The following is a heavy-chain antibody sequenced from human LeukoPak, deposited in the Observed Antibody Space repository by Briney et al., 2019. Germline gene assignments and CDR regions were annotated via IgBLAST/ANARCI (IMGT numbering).Heavy chain of an antibody. V-gene: IGHV3-21*01. J-gene: IGHJ6*03. D-gene: IGHD1-1*01. CDR2: IGSTSIYI. CDR1: GLTFSIYS. CDR3: ARDLGRATGAMDV. Sequence: GGSLRLSCAASGLTFSIYSMNWVRQAPGSGLEWVSSIGSTSIYIYNADSVKGRFTISRDNAKNSLYLQMNSLRAEDTAVYYCARDLGRATGAMDVWGKGTTVTVSS.